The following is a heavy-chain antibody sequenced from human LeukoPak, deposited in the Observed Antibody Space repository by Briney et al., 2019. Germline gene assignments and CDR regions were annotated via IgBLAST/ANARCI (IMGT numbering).Heavy chain of an antibody. Sequence: GGSLRLSCAASGFTFSSYGMHWVRQAPGMGLEWVAFIRYDGSNEYYVDSVKGRFTISRDNSKNTLYLQMNSLRTEDTAVYYCAKDLKFFDYWGQGTLVTVSS. CDR1: GFTFSSYG. CDR2: IRYDGSNE. V-gene: IGHV3-30*02. J-gene: IGHJ4*02. CDR3: AKDLKFFDY.